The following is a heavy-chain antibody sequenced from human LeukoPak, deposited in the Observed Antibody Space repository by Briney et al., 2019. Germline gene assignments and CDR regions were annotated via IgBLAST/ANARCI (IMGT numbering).Heavy chain of an antibody. D-gene: IGHD3-22*01. J-gene: IGHJ4*02. V-gene: IGHV4-39*02. Sequence: SETLSLTRTVSGGSISSSSYYWGWIRQPPGKGLEWIGSIYDSGSTYYNPSLKSRVTISVDTAKNHFSLKLSAVTPADTAVYYCANHYYDSSGFDYWGQGTLVTVSS. CDR1: GGSISSSSYY. CDR2: IYDSGST. CDR3: ANHYYDSSGFDY.